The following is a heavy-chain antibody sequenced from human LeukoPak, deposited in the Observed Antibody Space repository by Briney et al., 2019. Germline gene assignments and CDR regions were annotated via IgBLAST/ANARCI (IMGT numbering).Heavy chain of an antibody. Sequence: GGSLRLSCAASGFTFSSYGMHWVRQAPGKGLEWVAFIRYDGSNKYYADSVKGRFTISRDNAQSSLYLQMNSLRAEDTALYHCARTRLDYYGSGSYYNLIDNYYYMDVWGKGTTVTVSS. D-gene: IGHD3-10*01. CDR3: ARTRLDYYGSGSYYNLIDNYYYMDV. V-gene: IGHV3-30*02. J-gene: IGHJ6*03. CDR2: IRYDGSNK. CDR1: GFTFSSYG.